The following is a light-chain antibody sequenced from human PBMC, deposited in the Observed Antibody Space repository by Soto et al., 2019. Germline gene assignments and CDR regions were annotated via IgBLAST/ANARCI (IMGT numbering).Light chain of an antibody. Sequence: EIVLTQSPATLSLSPGERATLSCRASQGVGSSLAWYQQKPGQAPRLLIYDASKRATGIPARFSGSGSGTDFTLTISSLEPEDFALYYCQQLSHWPFTFGPGTKVDIK. J-gene: IGKJ3*01. V-gene: IGKV3-11*01. CDR1: QGVGSS. CDR3: QQLSHWPFT. CDR2: DAS.